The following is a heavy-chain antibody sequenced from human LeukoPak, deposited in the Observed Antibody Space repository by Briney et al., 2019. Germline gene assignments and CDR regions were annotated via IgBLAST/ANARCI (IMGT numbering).Heavy chain of an antibody. J-gene: IGHJ4*02. D-gene: IGHD4-17*01. V-gene: IGHV3-21*01. Sequence: PGGSLRLSCAASGFTVSSNYMSWVRQAPGKGLEWVSSISSSSSYIYYADSVKGRFTISRDNAKNSLYLQMNSLRAEDTAVYYCARDALYYGDYQDYWGQGTLVTVSS. CDR3: ARDALYYGDYQDY. CDR1: GFTVSSNY. CDR2: ISSSSSYI.